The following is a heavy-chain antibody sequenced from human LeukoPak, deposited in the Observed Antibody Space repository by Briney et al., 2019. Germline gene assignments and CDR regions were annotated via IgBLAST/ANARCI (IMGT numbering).Heavy chain of an antibody. CDR1: AYIFSNYW. CDR2: IYPGDSDT. V-gene: IGHV5-51*01. J-gene: IGHJ3*02. D-gene: IGHD1-26*01. CDR3: ARLGGSYGDSAFDI. Sequence: GESLKISCQGSAYIFSNYWIGWVRQMPGKGLEWMGIIYPGDSDTRYSPSFQGQVTISADKSISTAYLQWSSLKASDTAMYYCARLGGSYGDSAFDIWGQGTMVTVSS.